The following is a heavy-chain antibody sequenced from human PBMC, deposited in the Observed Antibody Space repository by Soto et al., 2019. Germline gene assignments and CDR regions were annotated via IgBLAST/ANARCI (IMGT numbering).Heavy chain of an antibody. D-gene: IGHD3-9*01. CDR1: GFTFSSYA. Sequence: QVQLVESGGGVVQPGRSLRLSCAASGFTFSSYAMHWVRQAPGKGLEWVAFISYDGSNKYYADSVKGRFTISRDNSKNTLYLQMNSLRAEDKAVYYCARIDPTHDAFDIWGQGTMVTVSS. CDR3: ARIDPTHDAFDI. V-gene: IGHV3-30-3*01. CDR2: ISYDGSNK. J-gene: IGHJ3*02.